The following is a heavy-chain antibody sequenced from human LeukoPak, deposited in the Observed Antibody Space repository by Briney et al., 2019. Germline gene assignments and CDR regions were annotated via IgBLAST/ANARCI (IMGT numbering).Heavy chain of an antibody. J-gene: IGHJ4*02. D-gene: IGHD3-10*01. CDR2: INPSGGST. V-gene: IGHV1-46*01. CDR3: ARGEYGSGSSQPFGY. CDR1: GYTFTSYY. Sequence: GASVKVSCKASGYTFTSYYMHWVRQAPGQGLEWMGIINPSGGSTSYAQKFQGRVTMTRDTSTSTVYMELSSLRSEDTALYYCARGEYGSGSSQPFGYWGQGTLVTVSS.